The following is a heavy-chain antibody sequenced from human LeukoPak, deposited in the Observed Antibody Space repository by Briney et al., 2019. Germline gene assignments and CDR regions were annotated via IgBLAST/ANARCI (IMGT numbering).Heavy chain of an antibody. D-gene: IGHD2-2*01. CDR1: GGSISSGGYY. CDR3: ARGIVVVPAATNWSDP. Sequence: PSETLSLTCTVSGGSISSGGYYWSWIRQHPGKGLEWIGYIYYSGSTYYNPSLKSRVTISVDTSKNQFSLKLSSVTAADTAVYYCARGIVVVPAATNWSDPWGQGTLVTVSS. J-gene: IGHJ5*02. CDR2: IYYSGST. V-gene: IGHV4-31*03.